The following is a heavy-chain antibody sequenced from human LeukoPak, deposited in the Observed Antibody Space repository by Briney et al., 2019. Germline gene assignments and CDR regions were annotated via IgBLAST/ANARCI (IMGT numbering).Heavy chain of an antibody. D-gene: IGHD3-22*01. CDR3: ARSDYYDSSGYYGSFDY. J-gene: IGHJ4*02. CDR1: GFTFSSYN. V-gene: IGHV3-21*01. CDR2: ISSSSPYI. Sequence: GGSLRLSCAASGFTFSSYNMNWVRQAPGKGLEWVSSISSSSPYIHYADSVKGRFTISRDSAKNSLYLQMNSLRAEDTAVYYCARSDYYDSSGYYGSFDYWGQGTLVTVTS.